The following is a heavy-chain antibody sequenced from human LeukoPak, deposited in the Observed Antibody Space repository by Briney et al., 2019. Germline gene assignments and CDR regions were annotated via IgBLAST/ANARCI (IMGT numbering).Heavy chain of an antibody. CDR3: AKNYGYYYLEAFDI. V-gene: IGHV3-21*04. CDR2: ISSSSSYI. J-gene: IGHJ3*02. Sequence: GGSLRLSCAASGFTFSRYSMNWVRQAPGKGLEWVSSISSSSSYIYYADSVKGRFTISRDNSKNTLYLQMNSLRAEDTAVYYCAKNYGYYYLEAFDIWGQGTMVTVSS. D-gene: IGHD3-22*01. CDR1: GFTFSRYS.